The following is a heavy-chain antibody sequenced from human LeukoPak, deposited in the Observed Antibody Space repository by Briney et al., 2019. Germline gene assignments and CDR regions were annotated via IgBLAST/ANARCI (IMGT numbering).Heavy chain of an antibody. CDR3: ARIGDHFHWYLDL. CDR1: GFTVATNY. Sequence: GGSLRLSCTASGFTVATNYMNWVRQPPGKGLEWVSILYSGADTYYADSVKGRFIVSRDSSKNMLFLHMNALRPEDTAVYYCARIGDHFHWYLDLWGRGTLVTVSS. D-gene: IGHD3-3*02. J-gene: IGHJ2*01. V-gene: IGHV3-53*01. CDR2: LYSGADT.